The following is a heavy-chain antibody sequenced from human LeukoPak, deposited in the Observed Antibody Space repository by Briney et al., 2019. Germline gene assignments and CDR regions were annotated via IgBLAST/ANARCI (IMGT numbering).Heavy chain of an antibody. CDR3: ARDISGITMVRGVIPAGMDV. J-gene: IGHJ6*02. V-gene: IGHV3-48*04. Sequence: GGSLRLSCAASGFTFSSYSMNWVRQAPGKGLEWVSYISSSSSTIYYADSVKGRFAISRDNAKNSLYLQMNSLRAEDTAVYYCARDISGITMVRGVIPAGMDVWGQGTTVTVSS. CDR1: GFTFSSYS. D-gene: IGHD3-10*01. CDR2: ISSSSSTI.